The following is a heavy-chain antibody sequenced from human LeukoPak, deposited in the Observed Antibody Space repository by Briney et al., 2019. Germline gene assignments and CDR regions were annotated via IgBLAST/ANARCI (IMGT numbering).Heavy chain of an antibody. V-gene: IGHV3-21*01. CDR2: ISSSSSYI. J-gene: IGHJ5*02. CDR3: ARDPDQYSFFNWFDP. CDR1: GFTFSSYS. Sequence: GGSLRLSCAASGFTFSSYSMNWVRQAPGKGLEWVSSISSSSSYIYYADSVKGRFTISRDNAKNSLYLQMNSLRAEDTAVYYCARDPDQYSFFNWFDPWGQGTLVTVSS. D-gene: IGHD2/OR15-2a*01.